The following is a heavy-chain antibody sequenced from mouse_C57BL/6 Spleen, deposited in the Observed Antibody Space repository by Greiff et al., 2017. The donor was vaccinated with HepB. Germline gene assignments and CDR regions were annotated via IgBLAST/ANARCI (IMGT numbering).Heavy chain of an antibody. CDR3: ARRTTVEDAMDY. V-gene: IGHV5-16*02. J-gene: IGHJ4*01. CDR2: INYDGSST. Sequence: EVKLMESEGGLVQPGSSMKLSCTASGFTFSDYYMAWVRQVPEKGLEWVANINYDGSSTYYLDSLKSRFIISRDNAKNILYLQMSSLKSEDTATYYCARRTTVEDAMDYWGQGTSVTVSS. D-gene: IGHD1-1*01. CDR1: GFTFSDYY.